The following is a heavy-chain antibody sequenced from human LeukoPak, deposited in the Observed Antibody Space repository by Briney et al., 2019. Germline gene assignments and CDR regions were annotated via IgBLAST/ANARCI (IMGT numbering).Heavy chain of an antibody. CDR3: ARPIVVVPAAAEGGAFDI. Sequence: SETLSLTCTVSGGSISSSSYYWGWIRQPPGKGLEWIGSIYYSGSTYYNPSLKSRVTISVDTSKNQFSLKLSSVTAADTAVYYCARPIVVVPAAAEGGAFDIWGQGTMVTVSS. CDR1: GGSISSSSYY. J-gene: IGHJ3*02. D-gene: IGHD2-2*01. CDR2: IYYSGST. V-gene: IGHV4-39*01.